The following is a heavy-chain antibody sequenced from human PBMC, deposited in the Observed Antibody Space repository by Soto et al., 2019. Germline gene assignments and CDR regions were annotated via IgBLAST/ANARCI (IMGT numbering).Heavy chain of an antibody. Sequence: QVQLVESGGGVVQPGRSLRLSCAASGFTFSSYGMHWVRQAPGKGLEWVAVISYDGSNKYYADSVKGRFTISRDNSKNTLYLQMNSLRAEDTAVYYCAKDRNFYYYDSSGYLNYWGQGTLVTVSS. D-gene: IGHD3-22*01. CDR2: ISYDGSNK. J-gene: IGHJ4*02. V-gene: IGHV3-30*18. CDR3: AKDRNFYYYDSSGYLNY. CDR1: GFTFSSYG.